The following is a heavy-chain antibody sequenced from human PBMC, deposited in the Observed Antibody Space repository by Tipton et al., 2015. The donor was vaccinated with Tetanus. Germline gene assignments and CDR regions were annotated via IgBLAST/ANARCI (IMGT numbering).Heavy chain of an antibody. D-gene: IGHD1-26*01. Sequence: LVKPTQTLSLTCTVSGGSITSGGYYWSWIRQHPGKGLEWIGDIYYSGSTYYNPSLKGRVTISVDTSKNQFSLKLNSVTAADTAVYYCARDQARGARGWNYFDYWGQGTLVTVSS. V-gene: IGHV4-31*03. CDR3: ARDQARGARGWNYFDY. CDR2: IYYSGST. CDR1: GGSITSGGYY. J-gene: IGHJ4*02.